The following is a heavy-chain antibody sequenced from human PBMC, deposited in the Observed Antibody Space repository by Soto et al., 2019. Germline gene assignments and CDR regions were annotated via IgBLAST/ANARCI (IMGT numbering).Heavy chain of an antibody. CDR3: ARREFGGDAFDI. CDR1: GNSFTRSW. J-gene: IGHJ3*02. D-gene: IGHD2-15*01. Sequence: GESLKISCQGSGNSFTRSWIGWVRQMPGKGLECMGIIYPGDSDTRYSPSIEGQVTISADKSTSTAYLQWSSLKASDTAIYYCARREFGGDAFDIWGQGTAVTV. V-gene: IGHV5-51*01. CDR2: IYPGDSDT.